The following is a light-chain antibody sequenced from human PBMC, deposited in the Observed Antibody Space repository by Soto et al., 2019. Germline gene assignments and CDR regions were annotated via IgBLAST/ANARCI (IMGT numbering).Light chain of an antibody. CDR1: HSDGGSSNT. J-gene: IGLJ1*01. Sequence: QSALTQPASVSGSPGQSITISCTGTHSDGGSSNTVSWYQHNPGQAPRLIIYEGTERPSGISDRFSGSKSGNTASLTISGLQAEDEADYYCCSKGSSSTSVLGTGTKLT. V-gene: IGLV2-23*01. CDR3: CSKGSSSTSV. CDR2: EGT.